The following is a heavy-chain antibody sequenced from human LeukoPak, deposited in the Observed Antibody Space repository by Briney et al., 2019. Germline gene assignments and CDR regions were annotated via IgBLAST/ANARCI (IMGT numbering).Heavy chain of an antibody. D-gene: IGHD2-15*01. Sequence: ASVKVSCKASGYTFTNYAVHWVRQAPGQRLEWQGWINPGNGDTKYSQNFQGRVTVTSDTSAATAYVELNSLTSEDTAVYYCARERWHCRVNCYSVYYYALDVWGQGTTVTVSS. V-gene: IGHV1-3*01. CDR3: ARERWHCRVNCYSVYYYALDV. CDR1: GYTFTNYA. J-gene: IGHJ6*02. CDR2: INPGNGDT.